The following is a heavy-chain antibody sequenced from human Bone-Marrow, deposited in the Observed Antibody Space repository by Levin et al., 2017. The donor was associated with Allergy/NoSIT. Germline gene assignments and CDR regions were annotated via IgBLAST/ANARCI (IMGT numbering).Heavy chain of an antibody. J-gene: IGHJ6*02. CDR3: ARSMGRSYYCYYYALDV. D-gene: IGHD1-26*01. V-gene: IGHV5-51*01. CDR1: GFDFTNDW. CDR2: VYPADSDT. Sequence: GESLKISCKASGFDFTNDWIAWVRQMPGKGLELMGLVYPADSDTRYSPSFQGHVTISADKSIRTAYLQWSSLKASDTDVYYCARSMGRSYYCYYYALDVWGQGTTVTVSS.